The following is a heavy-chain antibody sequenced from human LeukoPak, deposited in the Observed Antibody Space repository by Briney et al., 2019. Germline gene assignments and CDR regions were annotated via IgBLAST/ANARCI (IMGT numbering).Heavy chain of an antibody. CDR3: AKVVREMAT. V-gene: IGHV3-23*01. Sequence: PGGSLRLSCAASRSTFSSFAMSWVRQAPGRGLEWVSAISGSASTTYYAEFAKGRFTISRDNPKNMLYLQMNSLRAEDTAIYYCAKVVREMATWGQGTLVTVSS. J-gene: IGHJ4*02. CDR1: RSTFSSFA. CDR2: ISGSASTT. D-gene: IGHD5-24*01.